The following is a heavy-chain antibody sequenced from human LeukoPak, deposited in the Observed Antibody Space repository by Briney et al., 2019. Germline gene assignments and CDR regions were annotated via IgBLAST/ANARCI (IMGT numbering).Heavy chain of an antibody. CDR3: ARRTGYCTPTSNFDF. CDR2: ISAYNGNT. CDR1: GYTFTSYG. V-gene: IGHV1-18*04. J-gene: IGHJ4*02. D-gene: IGHD3/OR15-3a*01. Sequence: GASVKVSCKASGYTFTSYGISWVRQAPGQGLEWMGWISAYNGNTNYAQKLQGRVTMTTDTSTSTAYMELRSLRSDDTAVYYCARRTGYCTPTSNFDFWGQGTLVTVSS.